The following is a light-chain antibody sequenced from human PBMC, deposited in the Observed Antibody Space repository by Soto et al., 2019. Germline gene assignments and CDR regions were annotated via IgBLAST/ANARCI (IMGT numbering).Light chain of an antibody. J-gene: IGKJ4*01. V-gene: IGKV1-33*01. Sequence: DIQLTQSPSCLSASVGDSVTITCQASHDINNYLNWYQQKVGKAPKLLIYESSILETGVPSRFSGSGSGTEFSFTISSLQPEDFATDYCQHYDDVPSLTFGGGTKVEIK. CDR2: ESS. CDR1: HDINNY. CDR3: QHYDDVPSLT.